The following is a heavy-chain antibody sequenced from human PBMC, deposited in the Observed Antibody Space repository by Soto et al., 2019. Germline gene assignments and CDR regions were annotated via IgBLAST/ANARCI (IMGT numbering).Heavy chain of an antibody. CDR3: ARQASYWGGGGGWFDP. CDR2: IGTQHDT. D-gene: IGHD7-27*01. J-gene: IGHJ5*02. V-gene: IGHV3-13*01. Sequence: EVQLVESGGGLVQPGGSLRLSCAASGFTFSAYDMHWVRQPAGKGLEWVSTIGTQHDTYYPDSVKGRFTVSRENAKNSLYLQMNSRRTGDTAVYYCARQASYWGGGGGWFDPWGQGTLVTVSS. CDR1: GFTFSAYD.